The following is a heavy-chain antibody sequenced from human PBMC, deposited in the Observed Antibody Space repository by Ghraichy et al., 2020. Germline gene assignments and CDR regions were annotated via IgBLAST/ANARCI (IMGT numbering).Heavy chain of an antibody. V-gene: IGHV3-15*01. CDR2: IKSKTDGGTT. J-gene: IGHJ3*02. D-gene: IGHD5-18*01. Sequence: GGSLRLSCAASGFTFSNAWMSWVRQAPGKGLEWVGRIKSKTDGGTTDYAAPVKGRFTISRDDSKNTLYLQMNSLKTEDTAVYYCTTDPGGGAAVDTAMDDAFDIWGQGTMVTVSS. CDR3: TTDPGGGAAVDTAMDDAFDI. CDR1: GFTFSNAW.